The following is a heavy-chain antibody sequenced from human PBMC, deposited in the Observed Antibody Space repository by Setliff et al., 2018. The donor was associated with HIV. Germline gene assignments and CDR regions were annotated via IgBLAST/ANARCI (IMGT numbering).Heavy chain of an antibody. CDR2: IYHSGNT. V-gene: IGHV4-30-2*01. Sequence: PSETLSLTCTVSGGFISTGGYSWSWIRQPPGKGLEWIGYIYHSGNTYYNPSLKSRVSISVDRSKNHFSLRLSSVTAADTAVYFCARDRHSSGLGSYGPWGPGILVTVSS. J-gene: IGHJ5*02. D-gene: IGHD3-10*01. CDR3: ARDRHSSGLGSYGP. CDR1: GGFISTGGYS.